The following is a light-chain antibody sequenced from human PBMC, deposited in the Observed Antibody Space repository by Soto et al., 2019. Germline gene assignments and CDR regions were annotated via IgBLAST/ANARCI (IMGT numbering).Light chain of an antibody. CDR2: EVS. J-gene: IGLJ3*02. CDR1: TSDVGGYNF. Sequence: QSVLTQPASVSGSPGQSITISCTGTTSDVGGYNFVSWYQQHPGKAPKHMIYEVSNRPSGVSHRFSGSKSGNTASLTISGLQAEDEADYYCLSYTSSITWVFGGGTKLTVL. V-gene: IGLV2-14*01. CDR3: LSYTSSITWV.